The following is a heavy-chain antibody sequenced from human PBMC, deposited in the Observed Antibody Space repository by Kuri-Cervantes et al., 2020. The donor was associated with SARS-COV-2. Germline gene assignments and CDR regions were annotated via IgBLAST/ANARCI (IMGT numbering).Heavy chain of an antibody. CDR1: GFTFSIYA. J-gene: IGHJ4*02. V-gene: IGHV3-23*01. D-gene: IGHD3-10*01. CDR3: VKDYYGSGINWIFDS. CDR2: ISGSGATT. Sequence: GGSLRLSCAPSGFTFSIYAMNWVRQVPRKGLEWVSGISGSGATTYYADSVKGRFTISRDNSKNTLYLQMDSLRADDTAVYYCVKDYYGSGINWIFDSWGQGALVTVSS.